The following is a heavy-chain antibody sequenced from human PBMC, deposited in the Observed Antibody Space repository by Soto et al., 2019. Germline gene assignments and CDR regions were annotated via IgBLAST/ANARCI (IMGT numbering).Heavy chain of an antibody. CDR1: VGTFSSYA. CDR2: LIPIFGTA. Sequence: QVQLVQSGAEVKKPGSSVKVSCKASVGTFSSYAISWVRQAPGQGLEWMGGLIPIFGTANYAQKFQGRVTIIADESTSTAYMALSSLRSEDTAVYYCARDSGGTTVAFGMDVWGQGTTVTGAS. J-gene: IGHJ6*02. CDR3: ARDSGGTTVAFGMDV. V-gene: IGHV1-69*01. D-gene: IGHD4-17*01.